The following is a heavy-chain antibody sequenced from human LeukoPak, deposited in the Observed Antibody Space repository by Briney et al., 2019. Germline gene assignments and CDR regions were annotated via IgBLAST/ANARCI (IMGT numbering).Heavy chain of an antibody. CDR2: VSDTGRA. D-gene: IGHD3-10*01. CDR3: ARRYYYNLGSFPFDF. V-gene: IGHV4-4*07. Sequence: SETLSLTCTVSGGSITGYYWTWIQQPAGKGLEWIGRVSDTGRAYYNPSLERRVTISLDTSNNRFSLKVTSVTAADTAVYYCARRYYYNLGSFPFDFGGQGTLVTVSS. J-gene: IGHJ4*02. CDR1: GGSITGYY.